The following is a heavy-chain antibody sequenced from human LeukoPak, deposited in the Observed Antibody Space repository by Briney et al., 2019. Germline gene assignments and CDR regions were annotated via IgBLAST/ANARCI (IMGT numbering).Heavy chain of an antibody. V-gene: IGHV1-46*01. CDR2: INPSGGST. J-gene: IGHJ4*02. Sequence: ASVKVSCKASGYTFTSCYMHWVRQAPGQGLEWMGIINPSGGSTSYAQKFQGRVTMTRDTSTSTVYMELSSLRSEDTAVYYCASRGVVTADGYKSPLLDYWGQGTLVTVSS. D-gene: IGHD2-21*02. CDR1: GYTFTSCY. CDR3: ASRGVVTADGYKSPLLDY.